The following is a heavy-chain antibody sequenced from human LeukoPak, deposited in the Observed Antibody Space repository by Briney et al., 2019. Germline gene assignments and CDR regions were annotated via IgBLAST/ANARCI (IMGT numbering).Heavy chain of an antibody. Sequence: SETLSLTCTVSGGSISSSSYYWGWIRQPPGKGLEWIGSIYYSGSTYYNPSLKSRVTISVDTSKNPFSLKLSSVTAADTAVYYCARYSGSYYQIYYFDYWGQGTLVTVSS. J-gene: IGHJ4*02. CDR3: ARYSGSYYQIYYFDY. D-gene: IGHD1-26*01. CDR1: GGSISSSSYY. CDR2: IYYSGST. V-gene: IGHV4-39*07.